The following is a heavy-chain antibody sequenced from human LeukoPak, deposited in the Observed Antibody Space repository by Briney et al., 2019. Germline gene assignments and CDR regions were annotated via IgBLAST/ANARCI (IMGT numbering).Heavy chain of an antibody. CDR1: GGSFSGYY. D-gene: IGHD2-2*01. CDR3: ARDRGKGGLPAAINS. CDR2: INHSGST. V-gene: IGHV4-34*01. Sequence: PSETLSLTCAVYGGSFSGYYWSWIRQPPGKGLEWIGEINHSGSTNYNPSLKSRVTISVDTSQNQFSLKLSSVTAADTAVYYCARDRGKGGLPAAINSWGQGTLVTVSS. J-gene: IGHJ4*02.